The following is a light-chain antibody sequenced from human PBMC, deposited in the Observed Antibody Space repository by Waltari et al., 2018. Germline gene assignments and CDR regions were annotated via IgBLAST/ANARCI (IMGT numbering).Light chain of an antibody. CDR3: QHYDESPPLT. CDR2: GTS. J-gene: IGKJ4*01. V-gene: IGKV3-20*01. CDR1: QSVVRSRD. Sequence: EIVLTQSPGTLSLSPGERATLPCKASQSVVRSRDLAWYQQKPGPAPRLLSYGTSHRAAGIPDRFTGSGSGTDFTLTISRLEPEDFAVYFCQHYDESPPLTFGGGTTVEL.